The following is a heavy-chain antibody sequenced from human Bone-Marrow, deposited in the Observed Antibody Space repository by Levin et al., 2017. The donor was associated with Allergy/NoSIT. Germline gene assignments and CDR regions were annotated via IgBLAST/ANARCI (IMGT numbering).Heavy chain of an antibody. J-gene: IGHJ5*02. CDR1: GFRFNDYA. V-gene: IGHV3-23*01. CDR2: ISGSGGPT. D-gene: IGHD6-13*01. Sequence: GGSLRLSCAASGFRFNDYAMSWVRQAPGKGLEWVSAISGSGGPTYYADSVKGRFTLARENTKNTLYLQMNSLSAEDTAVYFCAKDRGKGAASRPTSWGQGTLVTVSS. CDR3: AKDRGKGAASRPTS.